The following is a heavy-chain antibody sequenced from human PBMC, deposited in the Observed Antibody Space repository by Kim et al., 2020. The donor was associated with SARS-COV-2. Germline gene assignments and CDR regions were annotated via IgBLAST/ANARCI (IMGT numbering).Heavy chain of an antibody. CDR2: IRSKAYGGTT. V-gene: IGHV3-49*03. Sequence: GGSLRLSCTASGFTFGDYAMSWFRQAPGKGLEWVGFIRSKAYGGTTEYAASVKGRFTISRDDSKSIAYLQMNSLKTEDTAVYYCTRVVYDFSTYYFDYWGQGPLVTVPS. J-gene: IGHJ4*02. CDR1: GFTFGDYA. D-gene: IGHD3-3*01. CDR3: TRVVYDFSTYYFDY.